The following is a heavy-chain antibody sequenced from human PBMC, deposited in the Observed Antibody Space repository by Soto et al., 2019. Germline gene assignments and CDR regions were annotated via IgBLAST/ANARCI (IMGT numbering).Heavy chain of an antibody. V-gene: IGHV1-18*01. CDR3: ARDGIAVAGHYYYYGMDV. J-gene: IGHJ6*02. CDR2: ISAYNGNT. CDR1: GYTFTSCG. Sequence: ASVKVSCKASGYTFTSCGISWVRQAPGQGLEWMGWISAYNGNTNYAQKLQGRVTMTTDTSTSTAYMELRSLRSDDTAVYYCARDGIAVAGHYYYYGMDVWGQGTTVTVSS. D-gene: IGHD6-19*01.